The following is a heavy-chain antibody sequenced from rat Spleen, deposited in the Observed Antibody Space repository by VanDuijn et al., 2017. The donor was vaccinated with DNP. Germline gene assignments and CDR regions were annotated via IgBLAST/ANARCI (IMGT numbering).Heavy chain of an antibody. D-gene: IGHD1-12*02. J-gene: IGHJ2*01. CDR1: GFTFSNYY. V-gene: IGHV5-22*01. CDR3: VSPDYFDGSYPHY. CDR2: ISYDGGIT. Sequence: EVQLVESGGGLVQPGRSLKLSCAASGFTFSNYYMAWVRQAPTKGLEWVAYISYDGGITNYGDSVKGRFTISRDNAKGTLYLQMYSLRSEDMATYYGVSPDYFDGSYPHYWGQGVMVTVSS.